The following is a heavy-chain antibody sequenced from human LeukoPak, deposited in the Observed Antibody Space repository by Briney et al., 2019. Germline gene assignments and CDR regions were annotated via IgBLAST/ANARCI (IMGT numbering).Heavy chain of an antibody. CDR3: TREVLTMIRGVTNWFDP. Sequence: GGSLRLSCAASGFTFSNYGMTWVRQAPGKGLEWVGFIRSKPYGGTTQYAASVKGRFTISRDDSKSIAYLQMNSLKTEDTAVYYCTREVLTMIRGVTNWFDPWGRGTLVTVSS. V-gene: IGHV3-49*04. CDR2: IRSKPYGGTT. D-gene: IGHD3-10*01. CDR1: GFTFSNYG. J-gene: IGHJ5*02.